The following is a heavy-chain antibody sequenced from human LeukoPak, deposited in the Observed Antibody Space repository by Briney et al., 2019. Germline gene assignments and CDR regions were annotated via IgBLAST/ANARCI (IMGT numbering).Heavy chain of an antibody. Sequence: SETLSLTCAVYGGSFSGYYWSWIRQPPGKGLEWIGEINHSGSTNYNPSLKSRVTISVDTSKNQFSLKLSSVTAADTAVYYCARWRGYYGSGSYRGFDYWGQGTLVTVSS. D-gene: IGHD3-10*01. CDR2: INHSGST. CDR3: ARWRGYYGSGSYRGFDY. J-gene: IGHJ4*02. CDR1: GGSFSGYY. V-gene: IGHV4-34*01.